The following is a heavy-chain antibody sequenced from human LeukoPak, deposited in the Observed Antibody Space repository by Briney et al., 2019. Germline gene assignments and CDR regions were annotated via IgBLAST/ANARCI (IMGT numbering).Heavy chain of an antibody. Sequence: SETLSLTCAVYDGSFSGYYWSWIRQTPGKGLEWIGEINHSGSTNYNPSLKSRVTISVDTSKNQFSLKLRSVTAADTAVYYCASDTGTVFDYWGQGALVTVSS. V-gene: IGHV4-34*01. CDR1: DGSFSGYY. D-gene: IGHD7-27*01. J-gene: IGHJ4*02. CDR3: ASDTGTVFDY. CDR2: INHSGST.